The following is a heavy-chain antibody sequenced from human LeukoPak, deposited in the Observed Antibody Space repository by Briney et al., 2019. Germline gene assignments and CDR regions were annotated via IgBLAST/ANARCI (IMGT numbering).Heavy chain of an antibody. Sequence: SETLSLTCTVSGGSISSSSYYWGWIRQPPGKGLEWIGSIYYSGSTYYNPSLKSRVTISVDTSKNQFSLKLSSVTAADTAVYYCARRSYGLLYFDYWGQGTLDTVSS. CDR3: ARRSYGLLYFDY. J-gene: IGHJ4*02. CDR1: GGSISSSSYY. CDR2: IYYSGST. D-gene: IGHD5-18*01. V-gene: IGHV4-39*01.